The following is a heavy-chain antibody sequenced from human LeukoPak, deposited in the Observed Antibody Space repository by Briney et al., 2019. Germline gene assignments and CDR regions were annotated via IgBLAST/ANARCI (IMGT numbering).Heavy chain of an antibody. CDR2: ISYDGSNK. V-gene: IGHV3-30*04. Sequence: GGSLRLSCAASGFTFSSYAMHWVRQAPGKGLKWVAVISYDGSNKYYADSVKGRFTISRDNSKNTLYLQMNSLRAEDTAVYYCARGPKRWLQPYYFDYWGQGTLVTVSS. D-gene: IGHD5-24*01. CDR3: ARGPKRWLQPYYFDY. J-gene: IGHJ4*02. CDR1: GFTFSSYA.